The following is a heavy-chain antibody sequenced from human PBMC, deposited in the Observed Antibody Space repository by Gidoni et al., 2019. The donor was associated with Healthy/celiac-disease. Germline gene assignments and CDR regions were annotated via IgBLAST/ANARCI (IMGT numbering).Heavy chain of an antibody. J-gene: IGHJ4*02. V-gene: IGHV3-33*01. Sequence: QVQLVESGGGVVQPGRSLRLSCAASGFTFSSYGMHWVRQAPGKGLEGGAVIWYDGSNKYYADSVKGRFTSSRDKSKNTRYLQMNSLRAEDTAVYYCARDKAVAGLDYWGQGTLVTVSS. CDR2: IWYDGSNK. CDR3: ARDKAVAGLDY. D-gene: IGHD6-19*01. CDR1: GFTFSSYG.